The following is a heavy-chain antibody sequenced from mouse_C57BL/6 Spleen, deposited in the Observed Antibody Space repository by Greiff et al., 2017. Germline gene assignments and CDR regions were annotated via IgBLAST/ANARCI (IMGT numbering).Heavy chain of an antibody. V-gene: IGHV1-18*01. CDR2: INPNNGGT. CDR3: ARSEYYGSSAWFAY. J-gene: IGHJ3*01. D-gene: IGHD1-1*01. Sequence: VQLQQSGPELVKPGASVKIPCKASGYTFTDYNMDWVKQSHGKSLEWIGDINPNNGGTIYNQKFKGKATLTVDKSSSTAYMELRSLTSEDTAVDYCARSEYYGSSAWFAYWGQGTLVTVSA. CDR1: GYTFTDYN.